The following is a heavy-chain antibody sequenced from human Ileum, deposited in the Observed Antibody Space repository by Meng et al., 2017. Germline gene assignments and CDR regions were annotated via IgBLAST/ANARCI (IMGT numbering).Heavy chain of an antibody. Sequence: GGSLRLSCAASGFTFSDYWMHWVRQTPGKGLVWVSRISNDGTTTTYADSVKGRFTISRDNAKNTLYLQMNSLRAEDTAVYFCTRPYIAAPGSFDYWGQGALVTVSS. J-gene: IGHJ4*02. D-gene: IGHD6-13*01. CDR3: TRPYIAAPGSFDY. CDR2: ISNDGTTT. CDR1: GFTFSDYW. V-gene: IGHV3-74*01.